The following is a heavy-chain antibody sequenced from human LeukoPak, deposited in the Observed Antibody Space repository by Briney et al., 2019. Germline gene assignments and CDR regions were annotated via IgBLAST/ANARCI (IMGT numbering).Heavy chain of an antibody. CDR1: GFTFSSYS. CDR3: ARDRSDRLAVAGTSAFDY. CDR2: ISSSSSYI. V-gene: IGHV3-21*01. D-gene: IGHD6-19*01. J-gene: IGHJ4*02. Sequence: PGGSLRLSCAASGFTFSSYSTNWVRQAPGKGLEWVSSISSSSSYIYYADSVKGRFTISRDNAKNSLYLQMNSLRAEDAAVYYCARDRSDRLAVAGTSAFDYWGQGTLVTVSS.